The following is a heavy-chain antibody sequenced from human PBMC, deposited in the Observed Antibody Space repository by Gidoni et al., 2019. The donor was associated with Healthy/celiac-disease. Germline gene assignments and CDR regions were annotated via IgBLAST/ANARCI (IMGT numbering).Heavy chain of an antibody. J-gene: IGHJ5*02. D-gene: IGHD6-13*01. Sequence: EVQLLESGGGLVQPGGSLRLSCAASGFTFRSYAMSWVRQAPGQGLEWVSAIGVSGGSTYYADSVKGRFTISRDNSKNTLYLQMNSLRAEDTAVYYCAKVVGQQLAGGWFDPWGQGTLVTVSS. CDR2: IGVSGGST. V-gene: IGHV3-23*01. CDR1: GFTFRSYA. CDR3: AKVVGQQLAGGWFDP.